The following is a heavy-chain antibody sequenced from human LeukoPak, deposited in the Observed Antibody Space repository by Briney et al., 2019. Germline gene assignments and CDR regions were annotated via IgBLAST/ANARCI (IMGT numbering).Heavy chain of an antibody. CDR3: ARGGWYYFEY. Sequence: PGRSLRLSCAPYGFTFSTYWISWVRQAPGKGLEWVANIKEDGNKIYYVDSVKGRFTISRENAKNSLYLQMSSLRAEDTAVFYCARGGWYYFEYWGQGVLVTV. CDR1: GFTFSTYW. J-gene: IGHJ4*02. V-gene: IGHV3-7*01. CDR2: IKEDGNKI.